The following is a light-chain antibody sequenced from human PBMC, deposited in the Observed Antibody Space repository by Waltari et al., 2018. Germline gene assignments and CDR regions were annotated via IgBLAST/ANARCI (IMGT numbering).Light chain of an antibody. CDR1: QSLVHSDGNTY. CDR3: MQDTHWPYT. Sequence: DVVMTQSPLSLPVIPGQPASISCMSSQSLVHSDGNTYLMWFQQTPGQSPRRLIYKVSTREAGVPDRFSGSGSDTDFTLKISRVEADDVGVYYCMQDTHWPYTFGQGTRLDI. V-gene: IGKV2-30*02. CDR2: KVS. J-gene: IGKJ2*01.